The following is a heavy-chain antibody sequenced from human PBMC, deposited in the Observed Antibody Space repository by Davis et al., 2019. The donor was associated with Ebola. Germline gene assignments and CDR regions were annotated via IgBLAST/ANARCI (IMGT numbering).Heavy chain of an antibody. V-gene: IGHV4-59*01. Sequence: PSETLSLTCTVSGGSISGYYWGWVRQPPGKGLEWIGYIYYSGSTSYNPSLQTRVTMSVDTSKNQFSLRLTSVTAADTAIYYCAREGTGYWGQGILVTVFS. CDR3: AREGTGY. CDR1: GGSISGYY. J-gene: IGHJ4*02. CDR2: IYYSGST. D-gene: IGHD2-15*01.